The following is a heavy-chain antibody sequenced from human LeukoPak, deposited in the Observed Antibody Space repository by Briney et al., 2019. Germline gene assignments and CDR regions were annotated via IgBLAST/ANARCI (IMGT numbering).Heavy chain of an antibody. Sequence: GGSLRLSCAASGFTFSSYGMHWVRQAPGKGLEWVAVIWYDGSNKYYADSVKGRFTISRDNSKNTLYLQMNSLRAEDTAVYYCARESEQWLGTPFDYWGQGTLVTVSS. CDR2: IWYDGSNK. V-gene: IGHV3-33*01. J-gene: IGHJ4*02. CDR3: ARESEQWLGTPFDY. D-gene: IGHD6-19*01. CDR1: GFTFSSYG.